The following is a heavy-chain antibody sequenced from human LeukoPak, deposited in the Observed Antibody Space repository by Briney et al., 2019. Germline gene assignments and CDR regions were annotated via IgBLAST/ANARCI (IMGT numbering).Heavy chain of an antibody. V-gene: IGHV3-33*01. D-gene: IGHD4-17*01. Sequence: ERSLRLSCAASGFTFSSYAMHWVRQAPGKGLEWVAMIWYDGSNEFYADSVKGRFTISRDNSKNTLFLQMKSLRAEDTAVYYCARDRGTTVTTYYFDYWGQGTLVTVSS. CDR3: ARDRGTTVTTYYFDY. CDR2: IWYDGSNE. CDR1: GFTFSSYA. J-gene: IGHJ4*02.